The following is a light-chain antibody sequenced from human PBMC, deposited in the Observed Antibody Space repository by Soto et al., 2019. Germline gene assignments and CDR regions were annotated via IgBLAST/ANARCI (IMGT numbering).Light chain of an antibody. J-gene: IGKJ1*01. V-gene: IGKV1-39*01. Sequence: QITHSPSSLSPSVGDRVTITCQTSQNINNYLNRYQQKPGKAPKPLIYAASSLQSGVPERFSGSGSGTDFTLTISSLQPEDFATYYCQQSFSTPWTFGQGTKVDIK. CDR1: QNINNY. CDR2: AAS. CDR3: QQSFSTPWT.